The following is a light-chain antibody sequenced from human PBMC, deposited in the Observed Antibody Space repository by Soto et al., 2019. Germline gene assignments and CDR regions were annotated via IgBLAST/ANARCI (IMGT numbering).Light chain of an antibody. V-gene: IGKV1-5*01. CDR2: DAS. CDR3: QQYSSYCT. CDR1: QSLSGL. J-gene: IGKJ1*01. Sequence: DIQMTQSPSTLSASVGDRVTITCRASQSLSGLLAWYQQKPGKAPKLLIYDASSLESGVPSRFSGSGSGTEFTLTISSLQPEDFATYFCQQYSSYCTFGQGTKVEIK.